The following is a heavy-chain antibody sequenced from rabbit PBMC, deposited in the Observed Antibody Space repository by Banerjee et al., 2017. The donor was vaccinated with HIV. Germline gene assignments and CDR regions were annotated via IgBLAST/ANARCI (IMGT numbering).Heavy chain of an antibody. D-gene: IGHD4-1*01. J-gene: IGHJ4*01. CDR2: IGTGSGST. CDR3: ATQNYYGSGWYFGL. Sequence: QQQLEESGGDLAKPGASLTLTCTASGLDFSSSYWICWVRQAPGKGLEWIGCIGTGSGSTWYASWAKGRFTISKTSSTTVTLQMTSLTAADTATYFCATQNYYGSGWYFGLWGPGTLVT. CDR1: GLDFSSSYW. V-gene: IGHV1S45*01.